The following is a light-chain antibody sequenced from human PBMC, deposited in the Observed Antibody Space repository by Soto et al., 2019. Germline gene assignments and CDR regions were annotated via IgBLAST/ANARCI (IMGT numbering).Light chain of an antibody. V-gene: IGKV3-15*01. CDR1: QSLGGN. CDR2: GAS. CDR3: QQYNHWPPIT. Sequence: EIVMTQSPATVAVSPGDTATLSCRASQSLGGNLAWYQQKPGQAPRLLIYGASTRATNVSARFSGSGSGTEFTLTISSLQSEDFALYYCQQYNHWPPITFGPGTRLEIK. J-gene: IGKJ5*01.